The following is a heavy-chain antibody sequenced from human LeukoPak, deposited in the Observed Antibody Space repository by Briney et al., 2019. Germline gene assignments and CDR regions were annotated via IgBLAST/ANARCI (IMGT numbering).Heavy chain of an antibody. Sequence: GGSLRLSCAASGFTVSSNCMSWVRQAPGKGLECISYISSSGDTLYYADSVKGRFTISRDNAKNSLYLQLNSLRAEDTAVYYCARLKRRPAYFDYWGQGTLVTVSS. J-gene: IGHJ4*02. CDR3: ARLKRRPAYFDY. CDR1: GFTVSSNC. V-gene: IGHV3-11*01. CDR2: ISSSGDTL.